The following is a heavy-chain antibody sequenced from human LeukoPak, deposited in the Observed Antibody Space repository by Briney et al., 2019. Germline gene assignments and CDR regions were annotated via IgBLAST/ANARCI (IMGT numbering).Heavy chain of an antibody. CDR2: ISYGGNYK. Sequence: PGGSLRLSCAASGFPLRHYGLHWVRQAPGKGLEGVAVISYGGNYKFYADSLKGRFTISRDTSKDTLYLQMNGLRAEDTAVYYCAKAASSDWYNLDFWGQGTLVTVST. CDR1: GFPLRHYG. J-gene: IGHJ4*02. CDR3: AKAASSDWYNLDF. V-gene: IGHV3-30*18. D-gene: IGHD6-19*01.